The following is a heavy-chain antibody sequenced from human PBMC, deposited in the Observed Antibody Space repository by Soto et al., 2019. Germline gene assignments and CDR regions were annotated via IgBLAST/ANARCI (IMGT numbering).Heavy chain of an antibody. CDR1: GFTFSTYW. V-gene: IGHV3-74*01. CDR2: INSDGSST. CDR3: AAPLTGTTKTFDY. J-gene: IGHJ4*02. Sequence: GGSLRLSCAASGFTFSTYWMHWVRQAPGKGLVWVSRINSDGSSTSYADSVKGRFTNSRDNAKNTLYLQMNSLRAEDTAVYYCAAPLTGTTKTFDYWGQGTLVTVSS. D-gene: IGHD1-1*01.